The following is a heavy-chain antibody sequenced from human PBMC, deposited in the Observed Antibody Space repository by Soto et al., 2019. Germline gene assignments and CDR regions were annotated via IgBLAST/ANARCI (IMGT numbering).Heavy chain of an antibody. CDR2: ISSSSSTI. CDR1: GFTFSSYS. V-gene: IGHV3-48*01. J-gene: IGHJ5*02. D-gene: IGHD3-3*01. CDR3: ARDNDFRFDP. Sequence: RLSCAASGFTFSSYSMNWVRQAPGKGLEWVSYISSSSSTIYYADSVKGRFTISRDNAKNSLYLQMNSLRAEDTAVYYCARDNDFRFDPWGQGTLVTVS.